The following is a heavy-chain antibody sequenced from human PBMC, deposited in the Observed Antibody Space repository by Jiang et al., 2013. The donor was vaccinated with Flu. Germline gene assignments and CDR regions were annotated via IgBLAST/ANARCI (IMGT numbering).Heavy chain of an antibody. D-gene: IGHD1-7*01. CDR3: ARVHNWNYDYYYYYMDV. CDR1: GGSFSGYY. Sequence: LLKPSETLSLTCAVYGGSFSGYYWSWIRQPPGKGLEWIGEINHSGSTNYNPSLKSRVTISVDTSKNQFSLKLSSVTAADTAVYYCARVHNWNYDYYYYYMDVWGKGTTVTVSS. J-gene: IGHJ6*03. V-gene: IGHV4-34*01. CDR2: INHSGST.